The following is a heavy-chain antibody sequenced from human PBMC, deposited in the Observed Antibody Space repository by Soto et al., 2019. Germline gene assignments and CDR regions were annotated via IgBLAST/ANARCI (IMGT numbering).Heavy chain of an antibody. D-gene: IGHD1-7*01. CDR2: IERYGSEK. Sequence: PGGSLRLSCGTSGFTFSDKWMSWVRQAPGKGLEWVANIERYGSEKNYVDSVKGRFTISRDNSKNSLYLQMNSLRVEDTAMYYCVTHGRELQYWGLGTLVTVSS. CDR1: GFTFSDKW. V-gene: IGHV3-7*03. J-gene: IGHJ4*02. CDR3: VTHGRELQY.